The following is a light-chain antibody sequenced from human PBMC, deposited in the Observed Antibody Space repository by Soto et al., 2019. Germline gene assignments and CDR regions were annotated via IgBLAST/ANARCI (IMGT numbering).Light chain of an antibody. V-gene: IGKV1-5*03. Sequence: IQLTQSPSTLSASVVDRVTVTCLATQSVNSWLAWYQQKPGKAPNLLIYKASSLETGVPSRFSGSGSGTEFTLTISSLQPGDFATYYCQQYNGYPRTFGQGTKVDIK. J-gene: IGKJ1*01. CDR1: QSVNSW. CDR3: QQYNGYPRT. CDR2: KAS.